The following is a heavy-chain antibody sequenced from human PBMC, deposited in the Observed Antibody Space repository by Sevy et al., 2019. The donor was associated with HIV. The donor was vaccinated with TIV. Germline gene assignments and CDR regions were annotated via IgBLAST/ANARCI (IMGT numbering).Heavy chain of an antibody. D-gene: IGHD2-2*01. J-gene: IGHJ5*02. CDR1: GFTFSSYS. Sequence: GSLRLSCAASGFTFSSYSMNWVRQAPGKGLEWVSSISSSSSYIYYADSVKGRFTISRDNAKNSLYLQMNSLRAEDTAVYYCATTTGGYCSSTSCYFNWFDPWGQGTLVTVSS. V-gene: IGHV3-21*01. CDR2: ISSSSSYI. CDR3: ATTTGGYCSSTSCYFNWFDP.